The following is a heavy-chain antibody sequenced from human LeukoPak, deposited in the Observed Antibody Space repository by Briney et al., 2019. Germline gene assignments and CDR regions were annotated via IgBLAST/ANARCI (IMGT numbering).Heavy chain of an antibody. CDR1: GFTVSSNY. Sequence: GGSLRLSCAASGFTVSSNYMSWVRQAPGKGLDWVSVIYSGGSTYYADSVKGRFTISRDNSKNTLYLQMNSLRAEDTAVYYCARVRLRRVIDYWGQGTLVTVSS. V-gene: IGHV3-53*01. J-gene: IGHJ4*02. CDR3: ARVRLRRVIDY. CDR2: IYSGGST. D-gene: IGHD4-17*01.